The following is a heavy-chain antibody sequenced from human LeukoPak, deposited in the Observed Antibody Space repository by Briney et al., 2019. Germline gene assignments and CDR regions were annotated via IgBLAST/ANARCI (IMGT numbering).Heavy chain of an antibody. D-gene: IGHD6-13*01. CDR2: ISSSSSYI. V-gene: IGHV3-21*01. CDR3: AREAAKGNDY. J-gene: IGHJ4*02. CDR1: GFTFSSYN. Sequence: GGSLRLSCATSGFTFSSYNMNWVRQAPGKGLEWVSSISSSSSYIYYADSVKGRFTISRDNAKNSLYLQMNSLRAEDTAVYYCAREAAKGNDYWGQGTLVTVSS.